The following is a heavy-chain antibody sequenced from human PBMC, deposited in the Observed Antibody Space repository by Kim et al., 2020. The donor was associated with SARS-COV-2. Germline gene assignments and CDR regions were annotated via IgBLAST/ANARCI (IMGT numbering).Heavy chain of an antibody. J-gene: IGHJ4*02. D-gene: IGHD4-17*01. CDR3: ARDSSPYGGNAAFGY. V-gene: IGHV4-38-2*02. CDR2: IYHSGST. CDR1: GSSISSGYY. Sequence: SETLSLTCTVSGSSISSGYYWGWIRQPPGKGLEWIGSIYHSGSTYYNPSLKSRVTISVDTSKNQFSLKLSSVTAADTAVYYCARDSSPYGGNAAFGYWGQGTLVTVSS.